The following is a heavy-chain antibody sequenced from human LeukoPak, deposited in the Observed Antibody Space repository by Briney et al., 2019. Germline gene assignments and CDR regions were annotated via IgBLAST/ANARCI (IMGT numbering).Heavy chain of an antibody. CDR3: AADDQQLML. J-gene: IGHJ4*02. CDR1: AFTFSTSA. V-gene: IGHV1-58*02. D-gene: IGHD2-2*01. CDR2: IVLGSGEA. Sequence: GTSVKVSYKTSAFTFSTSAMQWVRQTRGQHLEWVGWIVLGSGEANYAQKFQKRVTITRDLATRTVYMELSSLTSEDTAVYYCAADDQQLMLWGQGTLVTVSS.